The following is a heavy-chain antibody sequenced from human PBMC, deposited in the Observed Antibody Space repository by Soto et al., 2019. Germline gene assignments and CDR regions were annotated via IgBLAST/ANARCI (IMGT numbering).Heavy chain of an antibody. D-gene: IGHD6-13*01. CDR3: ARGGSRGRFDP. CDR2: IYYPGNT. J-gene: IGHJ5*02. Sequence: QVQLQESGPGLVKPSETLSLTCTVSGAFISTYYWSWIRQPPGKGLEWIGYIYYPGNTKYNPALKSRVNISVDSSKNQFSLRLTYVTATDTALYYCARGGSRGRFDPWGQGTLVTVSS. CDR1: GAFISTYY. V-gene: IGHV4-59*01.